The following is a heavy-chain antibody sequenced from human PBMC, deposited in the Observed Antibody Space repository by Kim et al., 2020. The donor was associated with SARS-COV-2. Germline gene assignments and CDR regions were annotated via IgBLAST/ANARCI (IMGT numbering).Heavy chain of an antibody. CDR2: INSDGSST. Sequence: GGSLRLSCAASGFTFSSYWMHWVRQAPGKGLVWVSRINSDGSSTSYANSVKGRFTISRDNAKNTLYLQMNSLRAEDTAVYYCARGLFVGYSYGYDAFDIWGQGTMVTVSS. CDR1: GFTFSSYW. CDR3: ARGLFVGYSYGYDAFDI. D-gene: IGHD5-18*01. J-gene: IGHJ3*02. V-gene: IGHV3-74*01.